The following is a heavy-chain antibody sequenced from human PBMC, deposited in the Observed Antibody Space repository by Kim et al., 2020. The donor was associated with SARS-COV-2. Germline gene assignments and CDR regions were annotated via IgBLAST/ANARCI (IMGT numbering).Heavy chain of an antibody. D-gene: IGHD6-19*01. CDR2: ISAYNGNT. CDR3: ARVARGFIAVASLNWYFDL. V-gene: IGHV1-18*01. Sequence: ASVKVSCKASGYTFTSYGISWVRHAPGQGLEWMGWISAYNGNTNYAQKLQGRVTMTTDTSTSTAYMELRSLRSDDTAVYYCARVARGFIAVASLNWYFDLWGGCAPATVSS. CDR1: GYTFTSYG. J-gene: IGHJ2*01.